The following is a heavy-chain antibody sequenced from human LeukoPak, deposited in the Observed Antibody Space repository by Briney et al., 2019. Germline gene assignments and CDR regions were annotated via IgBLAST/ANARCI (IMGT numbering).Heavy chain of an antibody. D-gene: IGHD5-12*01. J-gene: IGHJ4*02. Sequence: SETLSLTCTVSGYSISSGYYWGWIRQPPGKGLEWIGSIYHSGSTYYNPSLKSRVTISVDTSKNQFSLKLSSVTAADTAVYYCARHGLALDYWGQGTLVTVSS. CDR1: GYSISSGYY. CDR2: IYHSGST. V-gene: IGHV4-38-2*02. CDR3: ARHGLALDY.